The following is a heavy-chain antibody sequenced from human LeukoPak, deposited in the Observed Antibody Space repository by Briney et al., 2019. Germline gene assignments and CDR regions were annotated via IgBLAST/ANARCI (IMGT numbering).Heavy chain of an antibody. V-gene: IGHV3-23*01. D-gene: IGHD3-16*01. CDR2: IGDRT. CDR3: AKLGARNLAAFDV. CDR1: GFTFSSYA. Sequence: GGSQRLSCAASGFTFSSYAMSWVRQPPGRGLEWVSTIGDRTYCADSVKGRFTISRDNSKNTLLLQMNSLRAEDTAVYHCAKLGARNLAAFDVWGQGTMVTVSS. J-gene: IGHJ3*01.